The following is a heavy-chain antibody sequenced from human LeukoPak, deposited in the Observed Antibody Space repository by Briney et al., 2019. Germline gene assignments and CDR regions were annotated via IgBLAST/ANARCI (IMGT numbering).Heavy chain of an antibody. V-gene: IGHV3-7*01. Sequence: SGGSLRLSCAVSGFTFTTNWMTWVRNAPGQGLEWVSTINQYGSEKYYVDSVKVRFTIYRDNAKNSLFLKMNSLRAEDTAVYYCARDRITDFWSGYYTNYFDYWGQGTLVTVSS. CDR1: GFTFTTNW. CDR3: ARDRITDFWSGYYTNYFDY. CDR2: INQYGSEK. D-gene: IGHD3-3*01. J-gene: IGHJ4*02.